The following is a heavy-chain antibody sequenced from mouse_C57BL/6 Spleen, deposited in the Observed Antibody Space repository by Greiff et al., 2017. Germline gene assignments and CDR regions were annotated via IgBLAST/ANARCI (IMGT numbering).Heavy chain of an antibody. CDR2: IYPGDGDT. D-gene: IGHD3-2*02. V-gene: IGHV1-82*01. CDR3: ARCEPRDSSGYDY. CDR1: GYAFSSSW. J-gene: IGHJ2*01. Sequence: QVQLKQSGPELVKPGASVKISCKASGYAFSSSWMNWVKQRPGKGLEWIGRIYPGDGDTNYNGKFKGKATLTADKASSTAYMQLSSLTSEDSAVYFWARCEPRDSSGYDYWGQGTTLTVSS.